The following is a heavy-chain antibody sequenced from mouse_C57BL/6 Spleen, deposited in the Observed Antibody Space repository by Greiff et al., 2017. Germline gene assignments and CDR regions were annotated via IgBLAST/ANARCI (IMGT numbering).Heavy chain of an antibody. CDR1: GFSLTSYG. CDR2: IWSGGST. Sequence: VQLQQSGPGLVQPSQSLSITCTVSGFSLTSYGVHWVRQPPGKGLEWLGVIWSGGSTDYNAAFISRLSISKDNSKIQVFFKMNSLQADDTAIYYCAAAYYSKAGFAYWGQGTLVTVSA. D-gene: IGHD2-5*01. V-gene: IGHV2-4*01. CDR3: AAAYYSKAGFAY. J-gene: IGHJ3*01.